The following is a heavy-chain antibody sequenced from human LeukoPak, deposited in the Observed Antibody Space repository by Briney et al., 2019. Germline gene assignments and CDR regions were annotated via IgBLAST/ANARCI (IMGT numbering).Heavy chain of an antibody. CDR2: INPNSGGT. D-gene: IGHD4-17*01. Sequence: ASVKVSCKASGYTFTGYYMHWVRQAPGQGLEWMGWINPNSGGTNYAQKFQGRVTITRDTSISTAYMELSRLRSDDTAVYYCARASDYPDSYYYYYMDVWGKGTTVTISS. J-gene: IGHJ6*03. CDR3: ARASDYPDSYYYYYMDV. V-gene: IGHV1-2*02. CDR1: GYTFTGYY.